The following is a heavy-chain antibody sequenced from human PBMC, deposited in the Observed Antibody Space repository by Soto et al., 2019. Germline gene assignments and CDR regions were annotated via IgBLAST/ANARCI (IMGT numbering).Heavy chain of an antibody. Sequence: GASVKVSCKASGYTFTGYYMHWVRQAPGQGLEWMGWINPNSGGTNYAQKFQGWVTMTRDTSISTAYMELSRLRSDDTAVYYCAREGDIVVVPAAFDYWGQGTLVTVSS. CDR1: GYTFTGYY. J-gene: IGHJ4*02. CDR2: INPNSGGT. V-gene: IGHV1-2*04. CDR3: AREGDIVVVPAAFDY. D-gene: IGHD2-2*01.